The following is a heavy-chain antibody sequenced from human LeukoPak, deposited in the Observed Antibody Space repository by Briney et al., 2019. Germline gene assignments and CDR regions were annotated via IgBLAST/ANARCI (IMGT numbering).Heavy chain of an antibody. Sequence: ASVKVSCKASGYTFTSYYMHWVRQAPGQGLEWMGIINPSGGSTSYAQKFQGRVTMTRDTSSSTVYMELSSLRSEDTAVYYCSLTVAESSVDYWGQGTLVTVSS. J-gene: IGHJ4*02. CDR3: SLTVAESSVDY. D-gene: IGHD6-19*01. CDR1: GYTFTSYY. V-gene: IGHV1-46*03. CDR2: INPSGGST.